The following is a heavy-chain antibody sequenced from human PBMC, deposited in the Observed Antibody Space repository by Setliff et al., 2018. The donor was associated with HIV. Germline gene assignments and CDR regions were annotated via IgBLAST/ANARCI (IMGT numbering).Heavy chain of an antibody. CDR1: GGSISSSGNY. Sequence: SETLSLTCTVSGGSISSSGNYWTWIRQRPGKGLEWIGYIYHTGTTYYHPSLKRRVLISVDTSNNQFSLRLSSVTAADTAVYYCARDLSPYGSGDPYYYYGMDVWGQGTTVTVSS. CDR2: IYHTGTT. V-gene: IGHV4-31*03. J-gene: IGHJ6*02. CDR3: ARDLSPYGSGDPYYYYGMDV. D-gene: IGHD3-10*01.